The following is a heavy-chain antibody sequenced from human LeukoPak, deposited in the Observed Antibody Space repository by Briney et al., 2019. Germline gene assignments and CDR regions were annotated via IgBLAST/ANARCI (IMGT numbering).Heavy chain of an antibody. Sequence: SETLSLTCTVSGGSISSGGYYWSWIRQPPGKGLEWIGYIYYSGSTNYNPSLKSRVTISVDTSKNQFSLKLSSVTAADTAVYYCAREEWFGVWGQGTLVTVSS. V-gene: IGHV4-61*08. CDR3: AREEWFGV. J-gene: IGHJ4*02. D-gene: IGHD3-10*01. CDR2: IYYSGST. CDR1: GGSISSGGYY.